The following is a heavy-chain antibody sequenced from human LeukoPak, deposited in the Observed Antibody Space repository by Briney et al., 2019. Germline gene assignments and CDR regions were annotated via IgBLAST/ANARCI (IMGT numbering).Heavy chain of an antibody. Sequence: SETPSLTCAVYGGSFSGYYWSWIRQPPGKGLEWIGEINHSGSTNYNPSLKSRVTISVDTSKNQFSLKLSSVTAADTAVYYCARGPIKGAKGSVDYWGQGTLVTVSS. CDR3: ARGPIKGAKGSVDY. D-gene: IGHD1-26*01. J-gene: IGHJ4*02. CDR1: GGSFSGYY. CDR2: INHSGST. V-gene: IGHV4-34*01.